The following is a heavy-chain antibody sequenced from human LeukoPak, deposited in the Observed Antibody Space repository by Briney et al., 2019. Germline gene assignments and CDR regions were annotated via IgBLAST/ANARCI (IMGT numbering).Heavy chain of an antibody. CDR2: IYGSGAT. V-gene: IGHV4-59*05. Sequence: PSETLSLTCVVSGGSLSGFFWSWIRQPAGKGLQWIGRIYGSGATYYNPSLKSRVTISVGTSKNQFSLKLSSVTAADTAAYYCARHRYYYDSSGYDRLDYWGQGTLVTVSS. CDR3: ARHRYYYDSSGYDRLDY. J-gene: IGHJ4*02. CDR1: GGSLSGFF. D-gene: IGHD3-22*01.